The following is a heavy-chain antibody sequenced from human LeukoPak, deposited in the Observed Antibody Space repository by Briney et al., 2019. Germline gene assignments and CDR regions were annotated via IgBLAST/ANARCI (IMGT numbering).Heavy chain of an antibody. V-gene: IGHV4-59*01. CDR1: GGSISSYY. Sequence: SETLSLTCTVSGGSISSYYWSWIRQPPGKGLEWIGYIYYSGSTNYNPSLKSRVTISVDTSKNQFSLKLSSVTAADTAVYYCATHRYYYDSSGYYYAFDIWGQGTMVTASS. D-gene: IGHD3-22*01. CDR3: ATHRYYYDSSGYYYAFDI. CDR2: IYYSGST. J-gene: IGHJ3*02.